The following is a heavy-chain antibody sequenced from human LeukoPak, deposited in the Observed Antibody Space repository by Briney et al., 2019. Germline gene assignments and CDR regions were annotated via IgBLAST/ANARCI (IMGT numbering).Heavy chain of an antibody. CDR3: ARGVRNERGGDHTGWFDP. CDR2: INPNSGGT. D-gene: IGHD1-1*01. J-gene: IGHJ5*02. Sequence: SVKVSCTSSGYTFAANYMHWIRHPPGQGLERMGCINPNSGGTKEGQNFQGTVRMTRDTSITTAYMELSRLRSDHTAVYYWARGVRNERGGDHTGWFDPWGQGALVTVSS. CDR1: GYTFAANY. V-gene: IGHV1-2*02.